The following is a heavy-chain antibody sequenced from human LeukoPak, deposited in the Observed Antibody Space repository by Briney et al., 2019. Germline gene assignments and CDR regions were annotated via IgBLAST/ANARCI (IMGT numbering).Heavy chain of an antibody. J-gene: IGHJ4*02. CDR2: ISNSGSTI. CDR3: ARDLGDRNYFDY. CDR1: GFTFSSYE. V-gene: IGHV3-48*03. D-gene: IGHD3-10*01. Sequence: GGSLRLSCAASGFTFSSYEMNWVRQAPGKGLEWVSYISNSGSTIYYADSVKGRFTISRDNAKNSLYLQMNSLRAEDTAVYYCARDLGDRNYFDYWGQGTLVTVSS.